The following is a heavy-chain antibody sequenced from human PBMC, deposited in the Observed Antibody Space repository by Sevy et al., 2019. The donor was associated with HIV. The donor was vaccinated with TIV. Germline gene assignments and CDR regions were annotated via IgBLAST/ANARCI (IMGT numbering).Heavy chain of an antibody. V-gene: IGHV3-64*04. CDR2: ISSNGGST. CDR3: ASEVYCSSGRCFSPRFDN. D-gene: IGHD2-15*01. J-gene: IGHJ4*02. CDR1: GFTFSRYA. Sequence: GGYLRLSCSASGFTFSRYAMNWVRQAPGKGLEYVSAISSNGGSTYYADTVKGRFTISRDNSKNTVYLQMNSLTVEDTAVYYCASEVYCSSGRCFSPRFDNWGQGTLVTVSS.